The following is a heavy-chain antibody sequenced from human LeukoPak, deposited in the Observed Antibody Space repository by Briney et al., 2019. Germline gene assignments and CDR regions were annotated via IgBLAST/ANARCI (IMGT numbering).Heavy chain of an antibody. J-gene: IGHJ6*02. CDR2: TYYRSKWYN. Sequence: SQTLSLTCAISGDSVSSNSAAWNWIRQSPSRGLEWLGRTYYRSKWYNDYAVSVKSRITINPDTSKNQFSLQLNSVTPEDTAVYYCARDRITGDSRYYYYGMDVWGQGTTVTVSS. D-gene: IGHD7-27*01. V-gene: IGHV6-1*01. CDR3: ARDRITGDSRYYYYGMDV. CDR1: GDSVSSNSAA.